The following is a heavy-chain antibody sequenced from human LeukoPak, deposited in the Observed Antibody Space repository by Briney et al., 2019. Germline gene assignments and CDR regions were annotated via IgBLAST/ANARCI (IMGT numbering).Heavy chain of an antibody. CDR3: ARRPTGDPKFDY. D-gene: IGHD7-27*01. Sequence: PSETLSLTCSVSGGSISNYFWTWIRQPPGKGLEWIGYIYSSGSTYYNPSLKSRVTISVDTSKNRFSLKLSTVTAADTAVYYCARRPTGDPKFDYWGQGILVTVSS. CDR1: GGSISNYF. V-gene: IGHV4-59*08. J-gene: IGHJ4*02. CDR2: IYSSGST.